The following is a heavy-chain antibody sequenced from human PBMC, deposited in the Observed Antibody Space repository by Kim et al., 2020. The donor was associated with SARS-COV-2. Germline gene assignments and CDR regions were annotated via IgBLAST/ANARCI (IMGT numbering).Heavy chain of an antibody. Sequence: DSVKGRFTISRDNAKNSLYLQMNSLRAEDTALYYCAKAPEGIVATMPFDYWGQGTLVTVSS. CDR3: AKAPEGIVATMPFDY. J-gene: IGHJ4*02. D-gene: IGHD5-12*01. V-gene: IGHV3-9*01.